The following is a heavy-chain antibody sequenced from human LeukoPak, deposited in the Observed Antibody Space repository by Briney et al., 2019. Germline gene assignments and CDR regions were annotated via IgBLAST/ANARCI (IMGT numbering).Heavy chain of an antibody. J-gene: IGHJ4*02. CDR1: GFTFSSYW. Sequence: GGSLRLSCAASGFTFSSYWMSWVRQAPGKGLEWVANIRIDGSEKYYMDSVRGRFTISRDNAKNSLYLQMHSLRVEDTAVYYCARAKDSSSSLFDYWGQGTLVTVSS. CDR2: IRIDGSEK. D-gene: IGHD6-6*01. CDR3: ARAKDSSSSLFDY. V-gene: IGHV3-7*01.